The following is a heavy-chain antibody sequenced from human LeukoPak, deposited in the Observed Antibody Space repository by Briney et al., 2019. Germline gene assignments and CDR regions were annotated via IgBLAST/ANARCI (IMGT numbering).Heavy chain of an antibody. V-gene: IGHV4-34*01. Sequence: SETLSLTCAVFGGSFDGYYWSWIRQSPGKGLEWIGEITYDGRTKYNPSLRSRVSISVDTSRNQFSLKVSSVTAADTAVYYCARGRHWGAGADYWGQGTLVTVSS. CDR2: ITYDGRT. D-gene: IGHD7-27*01. J-gene: IGHJ4*02. CDR3: ARGRHWGAGADY. CDR1: GGSFDGYY.